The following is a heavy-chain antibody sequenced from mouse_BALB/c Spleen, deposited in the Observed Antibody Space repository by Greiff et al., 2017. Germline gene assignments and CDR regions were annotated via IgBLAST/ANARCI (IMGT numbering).Heavy chain of an antibody. V-gene: IGHV5-4*02. CDR3: AREVLRGAMDY. CDR2: ISDGGSYT. D-gene: IGHD2-4*01. J-gene: IGHJ4*01. CDR1: GFTFSDYS. Sequence: EVHLVESGGGLVKPGGSLKLSCAASGFTFSDYSMSWVRQTPEKRLEWVATISDGGSYTYYPDSVKGRFTISRDNAKNNLYLQMSSLKSEDTAMYYCAREVLRGAMDYWGQGTSVTVSA.